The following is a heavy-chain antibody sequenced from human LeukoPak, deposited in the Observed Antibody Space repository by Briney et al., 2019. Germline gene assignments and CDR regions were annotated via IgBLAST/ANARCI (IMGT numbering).Heavy chain of an antibody. CDR3: ARSYCSGGRCYWYYFDY. CDR1: GYTVTTYA. CDR2: INAGNGNT. D-gene: IGHD2-15*01. Sequence: ASVTVSCTASGYTVTTYAMHWVRQAPGQGLEWMGWINAGNGNTKYSQKFQGRVTITRDTSASTAYMELSSLRSEDTAVYYCARSYCSGGRCYWYYFDYWGQGTLVTVSS. J-gene: IGHJ4*02. V-gene: IGHV1-3*01.